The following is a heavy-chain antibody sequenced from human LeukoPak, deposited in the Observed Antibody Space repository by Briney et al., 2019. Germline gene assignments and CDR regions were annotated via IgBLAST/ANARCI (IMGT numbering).Heavy chain of an antibody. CDR3: ARDPALGATMYNWFDP. Sequence: GGSLRLSCAASGFTFSSYSMNWVRQAPGKGLEWVSSISSSSSYIYYADSVKGRFTISRDNAKNSLYLQMNSLRAEDTAVYYCARDPALGATMYNWFDPWGQGTLVTVSS. J-gene: IGHJ5*02. V-gene: IGHV3-21*01. D-gene: IGHD1-26*01. CDR2: ISSSSSYI. CDR1: GFTFSSYS.